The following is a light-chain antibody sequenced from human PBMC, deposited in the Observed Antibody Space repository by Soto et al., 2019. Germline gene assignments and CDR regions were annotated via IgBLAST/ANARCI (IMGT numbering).Light chain of an antibody. CDR2: DVS. Sequence: DIQMTQSPSTLSASVGDRVTITCRASQSICDWLAWYQVKPGKAPKLLIFDVSRLESGGPSRFSGSGSGTEFTRIISSLQPDDFATYDCQLYNFYFGGGTEVEI. CDR3: QLYNFY. J-gene: IGKJ4*01. CDR1: QSICDW. V-gene: IGKV1-5*01.